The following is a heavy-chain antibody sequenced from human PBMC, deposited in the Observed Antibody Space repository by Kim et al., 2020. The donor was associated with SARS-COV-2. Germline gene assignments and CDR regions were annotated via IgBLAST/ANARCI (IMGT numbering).Heavy chain of an antibody. J-gene: IGHJ4*02. V-gene: IGHV5-51*01. Sequence: RYSPSFQGQVTISADKSISTAYLQWSSLKASDTAMYYCARLVRGQYYFDYWGQGTLVTVSS. CDR3: ARLVRGQYYFDY. D-gene: IGHD3-10*01.